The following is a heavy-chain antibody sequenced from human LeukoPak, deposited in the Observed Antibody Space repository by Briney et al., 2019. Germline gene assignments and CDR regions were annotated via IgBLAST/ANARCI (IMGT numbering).Heavy chain of an antibody. CDR1: GFTFSSYG. CDR2: ISYDGTTK. V-gene: IGHV3-30*18. J-gene: IGHJ4*02. CDR3: AKDRIWFGELDY. D-gene: IGHD3-10*01. Sequence: PGGSLRLSCAASGFTFSSYGIHWVRQAPGKGLEWVALISYDGTTKYYGDSVEGRFTISRDNSKNTLYLQMDSLRAEDTAVYYCAKDRIWFGELDYWGQGTLVTVSS.